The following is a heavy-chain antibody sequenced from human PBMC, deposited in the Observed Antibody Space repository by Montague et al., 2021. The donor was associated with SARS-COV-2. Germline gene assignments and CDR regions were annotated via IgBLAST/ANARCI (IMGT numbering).Heavy chain of an antibody. D-gene: IGHD2-21*01. CDR2: ISGGDTT. Sequence: SLRLSCAASGLTVSANYMNWARQAPGKGLEWVSVISGGDTTYYADSLKGRFTISRHTSRNTLFLEMNSLTAEDTAVYYCARDVGTYSGRPGAFDIWGQGTLVTVAS. CDR3: ARDVGTYSGRPGAFDI. J-gene: IGHJ3*02. V-gene: IGHV3-53*04. CDR1: GLTVSANY.